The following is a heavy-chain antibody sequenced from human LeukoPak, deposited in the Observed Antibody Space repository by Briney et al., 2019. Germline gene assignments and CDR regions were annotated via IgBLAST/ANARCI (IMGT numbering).Heavy chain of an antibody. CDR2: ISSSGNII. D-gene: IGHD1-20*01. J-gene: IGHJ4*02. CDR3: ARRRYNWNAIDY. V-gene: IGHV3-11*01. Sequence: SGGSLRLSCAASGFTFSDYYMSWIRQAPGKGLEWVSYISSSGNIIYYADSVKGRFTISRDNAKNSLYLQMNSLRAEDTAVYYCARRRYNWNAIDYWGQGTLSPSPQ. CDR1: GFTFSDYY.